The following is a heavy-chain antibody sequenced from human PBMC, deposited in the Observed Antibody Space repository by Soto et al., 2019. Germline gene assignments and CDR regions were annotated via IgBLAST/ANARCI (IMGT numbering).Heavy chain of an antibody. V-gene: IGHV1-3*05. Sequence: QVQLVQSGAEEKKPGASVKVSCKASGYTFTSYAMHWVRQAPGQRLEWMGWINAGSGNTKYSQKFQGRVTITRDTAGRTAYMELSSLRSEDTAVYFCARSIVVVTALDYWGQGTLVTVSS. CDR1: GYTFTSYA. CDR3: ARSIVVVTALDY. J-gene: IGHJ4*02. CDR2: INAGSGNT. D-gene: IGHD2-21*02.